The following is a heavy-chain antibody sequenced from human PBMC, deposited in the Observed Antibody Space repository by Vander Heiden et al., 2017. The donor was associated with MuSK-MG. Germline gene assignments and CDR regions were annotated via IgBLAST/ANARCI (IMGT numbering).Heavy chain of an antibody. CDR1: GFTFSSYV. CDR3: ARELGRTYGFDI. V-gene: IGHV3-33*01. CDR2: ILYDGSEK. D-gene: IGHD2-8*01. J-gene: IGHJ3*02. Sequence: QVQLVESGGGVVQPGGSLRLSCAASGFTFSSYVMHWVRQAPGKGLEWVAVILYDGSEKYYAASVKGRFTISRDNSRNTLYLQMNSLRAEDTAVYYCARELGRTYGFDIWGQGTMVTVSS.